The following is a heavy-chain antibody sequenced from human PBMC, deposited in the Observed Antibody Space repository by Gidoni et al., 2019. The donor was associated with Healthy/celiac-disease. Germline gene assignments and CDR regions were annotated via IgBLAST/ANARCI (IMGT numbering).Heavy chain of an antibody. Sequence: QVQLVQSGAEVKKPGASVKVSCKASGYTFTSYDINWVRQATGQGLEWMGWMNPNSGNIGYAQKFQGRVTMTRNTSISTAYMELSSLRSEDTAVYYCVRDLYFPPVFDYWGQGTLVTVSS. CDR2: MNPNSGNI. D-gene: IGHD2-8*01. CDR3: VRDLYFPPVFDY. V-gene: IGHV1-8*01. CDR1: GYTFTSYD. J-gene: IGHJ4*02.